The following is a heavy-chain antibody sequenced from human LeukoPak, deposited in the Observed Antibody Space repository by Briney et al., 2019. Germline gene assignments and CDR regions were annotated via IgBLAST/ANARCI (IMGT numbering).Heavy chain of an antibody. J-gene: IGHJ5*02. D-gene: IGHD3-10*01. V-gene: IGHV4-39*01. CDR1: NGSISNIGYY. CDR3: ARQDVLLWFGELFEGWFDP. CDR2: IYYDGNT. Sequence: SETLSLTCTVSNGSISNIGYYWEWIRQPPGKGLEWIGNIYYDGNTKYTPSPKSRVTISVDTSKNQFSLKLSSVTAADTAVYYCARQDVLLWFGELFEGWFDPWGQGILVTVSS.